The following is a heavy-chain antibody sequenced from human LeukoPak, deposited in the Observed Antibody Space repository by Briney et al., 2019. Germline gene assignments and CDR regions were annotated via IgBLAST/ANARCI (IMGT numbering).Heavy chain of an antibody. J-gene: IGHJ4*02. CDR2: ISGSGGST. Sequence: QAGESLKISCAASGFTFSSYAMSWVRQAPGKGLEWVSAISGSGGSTYYADSVKGRFTISRDNSKNTLYLQMNSLRAEDTAVYYCAKVHSSGWYYFDYWGQGTLVTVSS. D-gene: IGHD6-19*01. CDR1: GFTFSSYA. CDR3: AKVHSSGWYYFDY. V-gene: IGHV3-23*01.